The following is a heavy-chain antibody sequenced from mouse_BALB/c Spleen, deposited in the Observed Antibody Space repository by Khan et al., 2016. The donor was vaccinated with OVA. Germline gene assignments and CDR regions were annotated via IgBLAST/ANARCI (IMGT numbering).Heavy chain of an antibody. CDR1: GYSITSNYA. J-gene: IGHJ4*01. Sequence: EVQLQESGLGLVKPSQSLSLTCTVNGYSITSNYAWNWIRQFPGNKLEWMGYISYSGSTNYNPSLKSRLSITRDTSKNQFFLLLHSVTTEDSATYYCARGNYYGYALDYWGQGTSVTVSS. CDR3: ARGNYYGYALDY. CDR2: ISYSGST. D-gene: IGHD1-1*01. V-gene: IGHV3-2*02.